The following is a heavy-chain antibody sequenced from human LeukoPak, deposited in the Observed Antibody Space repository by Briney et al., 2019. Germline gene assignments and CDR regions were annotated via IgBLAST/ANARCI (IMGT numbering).Heavy chain of an antibody. CDR2: IYYSGST. D-gene: IGHD5-18*01. Sequence: SETLSLTCAVYGGSFSGYYWSWIRQHPGKGLEWIGYIYYSGSTYYNPSLKSRVTISVDTSKNQFSLKLSSVTAADTAVYYCAREDTAMRGINWGQGTLVTVSS. V-gene: IGHV4-31*11. CDR3: AREDTAMRGIN. J-gene: IGHJ4*02. CDR1: GGSFSGYY.